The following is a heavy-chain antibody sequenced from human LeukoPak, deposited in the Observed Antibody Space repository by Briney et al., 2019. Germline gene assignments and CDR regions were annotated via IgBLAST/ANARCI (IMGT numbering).Heavy chain of an antibody. Sequence: SETLSLTCTVSGVSFSSSRYYWGWIRQPPGKGLEWIGSIYYTGGPDYNPSLKSRVTISVDTSKSQFSLNLGSVTAADTAVYYCARHARFGELYSWFDPWGQGTLVTVSS. CDR2: IYYTGGP. CDR1: GVSFSSSRYY. J-gene: IGHJ5*02. V-gene: IGHV4-39*01. D-gene: IGHD3-10*01. CDR3: ARHARFGELYSWFDP.